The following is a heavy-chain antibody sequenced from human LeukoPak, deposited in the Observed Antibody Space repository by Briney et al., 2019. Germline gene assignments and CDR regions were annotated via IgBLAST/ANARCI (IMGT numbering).Heavy chain of an antibody. Sequence: GGALRLSCAASGFTFSNYAMNWVRQAPGKGLEWVSAISGSGGDTYYADSVKGRFTISRDNSKNTLYLQMNSLRAEDTAVYYCRYFLPHFDYWGQGTLVTVSS. V-gene: IGHV3-23*01. CDR3: RYFLPHFDY. CDR1: GFTFSNYA. CDR2: ISGSGGDT. D-gene: IGHD2/OR15-2a*01. J-gene: IGHJ4*02.